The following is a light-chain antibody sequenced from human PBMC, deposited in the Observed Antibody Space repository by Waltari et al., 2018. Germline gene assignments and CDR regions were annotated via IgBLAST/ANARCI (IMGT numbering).Light chain of an antibody. Sequence: VVMAQSFLSLRVSLGKPPTMCCRSSQSPVQSDGNTYLNWFHQRPGRSPRRLIYKISRRESGVPDRFSGSGSGTDCTLKISRVEAEDVRVYYCMQGSHWPRTFGQGTKLEI. V-gene: IGKV2-30*02. CDR2: KIS. CDR3: MQGSHWPRT. J-gene: IGKJ2*01. CDR1: QSPVQSDGNTY.